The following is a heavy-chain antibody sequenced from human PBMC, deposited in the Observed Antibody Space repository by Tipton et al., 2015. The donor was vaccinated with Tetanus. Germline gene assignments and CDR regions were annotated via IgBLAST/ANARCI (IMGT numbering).Heavy chain of an antibody. D-gene: IGHD3-16*01. CDR3: AKEIRPNDS. Sequence: SLRLSCAASGFGFSSYLMSWVRQAPGKGLEWVSGISGSGGTTYYADSVKGRFTISRDNSKDTLYLQMHSLRAEDTAVYYCAKEIRPNDSWGQGTLVTVSS. CDR1: GFGFSSYL. CDR2: ISGSGGTT. J-gene: IGHJ4*02. V-gene: IGHV3-23*01.